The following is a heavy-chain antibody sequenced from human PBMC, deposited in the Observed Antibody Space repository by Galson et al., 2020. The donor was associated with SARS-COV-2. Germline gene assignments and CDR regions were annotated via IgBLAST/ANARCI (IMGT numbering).Heavy chain of an antibody. CDR3: VKVDPVTYTTGWIPFDY. CDR2: IYQNGEA. V-gene: IGHV4-38-2*02. Sequence: SETLSLTCSVSGSSITSGYYWGWTRQSPGRGLEWIGNIYQNGEAHYNPSLKSRATILLDRSKNQFSLQLTYATAADTAVYYCVKVDPVTYTTGWIPFDYWGQGTLVSVSS. D-gene: IGHD6-19*01. CDR1: GSSITSGYY. J-gene: IGHJ4*02.